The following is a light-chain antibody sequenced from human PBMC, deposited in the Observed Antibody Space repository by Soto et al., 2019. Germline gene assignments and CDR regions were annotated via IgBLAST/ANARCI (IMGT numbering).Light chain of an antibody. V-gene: IGKV3-20*01. CDR3: QHYGQA. CDR2: GAS. J-gene: IGKJ4*01. Sequence: EIVLTQSPGTLSLSPGERATLSCRASQSVSSSYLAWYQQKPGQAPRLLIYGASSRAPGIPDRFSGSGSGTDFTLTISILEPEDVAVYYCQHYGQAFGGGTKVEIK. CDR1: QSVSSSY.